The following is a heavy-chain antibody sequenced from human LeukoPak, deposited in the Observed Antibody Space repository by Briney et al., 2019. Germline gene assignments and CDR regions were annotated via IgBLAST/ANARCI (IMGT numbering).Heavy chain of an antibody. CDR2: IYYSGGT. CDR3: ARDDLSGSGWNY. V-gene: IGHV4-59*01. D-gene: IGHD6-19*01. CDR1: GGSISSYY. J-gene: IGHJ4*02. Sequence: SETLSLTCTVSGGSISSYYWSWIRQPPGKGLEWIGYIYYSGGTNYNPSLKSRVTISVDTSKNQFSLKLSSVTAADTAVYYCARDDLSGSGWNYWGQGTLVTVSS.